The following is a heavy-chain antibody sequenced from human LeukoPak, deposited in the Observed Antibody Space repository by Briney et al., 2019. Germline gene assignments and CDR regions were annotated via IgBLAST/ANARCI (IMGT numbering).Heavy chain of an antibody. J-gene: IGHJ6*03. CDR3: ARDTPYYYGSGSSYYYYYYMDV. V-gene: IGHV1-69*13. Sequence: GASVKVSCKASGGTFSSYAISWVRQAPGQGLEWMGGIIPIFGTANYAQKFQGRVTITADESTSTAYMELRSLRSDDTAVYYCARDTPYYYGSGSSYYYYYYMDVWGKGTTVTVSS. CDR1: GGTFSSYA. D-gene: IGHD3-10*01. CDR2: IIPIFGTA.